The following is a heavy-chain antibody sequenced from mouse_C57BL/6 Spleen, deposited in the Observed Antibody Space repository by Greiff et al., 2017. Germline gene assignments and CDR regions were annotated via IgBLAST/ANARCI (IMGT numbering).Heavy chain of an antibody. V-gene: IGHV1-85*01. Sequence: QVHVKQSGPELVKPGASVKLSCKASGYTFTSYDINWVKQRPGKGLEWIGWIYPRDGSTNYNEKFKGKATLTVDTSTSTAYMELHSLTSEDSAVYCCARGDYSFDYWGQGTTLTVSS. J-gene: IGHJ2*01. CDR3: ARGDYSFDY. CDR2: IYPRDGST. CDR1: GYTFTSYD.